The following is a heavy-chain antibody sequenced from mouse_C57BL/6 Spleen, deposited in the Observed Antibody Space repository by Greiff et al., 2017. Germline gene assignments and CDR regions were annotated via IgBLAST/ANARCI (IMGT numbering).Heavy chain of an antibody. D-gene: IGHD1-1*01. CDR3: ARGGDYYAHDY. V-gene: IGHV3-6*01. CDR2: ISYDGSN. Sequence: EVKVEESGPGLVKPSQSLSLTCSVTGYSITSGYYWNWIRQFPGNKLEWMGYISYDGSNNYNPSLKNRISITRDTSKNQFFLKLNSVTTEDTATYYCARGGDYYAHDYWGQGTTLTVSS. J-gene: IGHJ2*01. CDR1: GYSITSGYY.